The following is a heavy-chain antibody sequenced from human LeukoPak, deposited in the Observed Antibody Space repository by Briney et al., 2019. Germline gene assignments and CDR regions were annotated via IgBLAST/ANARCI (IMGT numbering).Heavy chain of an antibody. Sequence: ASVKVSCKASGGTINNDGMNWVRQAPGQGLEWMGGIIPIFGTANYAQKFQGRVTITADESTSTAYMELSSLRSEDTAVYYCARVPILWYNWNHPYFDYWGQGTLVTVSS. D-gene: IGHD1-20*01. CDR1: GGTINNDG. J-gene: IGHJ4*02. CDR3: ARVPILWYNWNHPYFDY. V-gene: IGHV1-69*13. CDR2: IIPIFGTA.